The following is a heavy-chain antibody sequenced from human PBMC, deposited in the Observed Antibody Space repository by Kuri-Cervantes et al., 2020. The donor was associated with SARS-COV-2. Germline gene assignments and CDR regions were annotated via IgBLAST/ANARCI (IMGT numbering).Heavy chain of an antibody. CDR3: ARELGSGWSFDY. V-gene: IGHV3-21*04. Sequence: GESLKISCAASGFTFSSYSMNWVRQAPGKGLEWVSSISSSSSYIYYADSVKGRFTISRDNAKNSLYLQMNSLRAEDTAVYYCARELGSGWSFDYWGQGTLVTVSS. CDR2: ISSSSSYI. CDR1: GFTFSSYS. D-gene: IGHD6-19*01. J-gene: IGHJ4*02.